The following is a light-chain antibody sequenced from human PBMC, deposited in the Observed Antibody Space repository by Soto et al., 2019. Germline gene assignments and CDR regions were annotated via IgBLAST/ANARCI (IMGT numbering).Light chain of an antibody. CDR1: QDIVAY. Sequence: DIPVSQSPSSLYSYVGDRVPMTFRASQDIVAYLAWYQHKPGRAPELLIRAASTLQSGVPSRFSGSGSGTDFTLTINSLQPEDFATYYCQQAYSFPITFGQGTRLEIK. CDR3: QQAYSFPIT. CDR2: AAS. J-gene: IGKJ5*01. V-gene: IGKV1D-12*01.